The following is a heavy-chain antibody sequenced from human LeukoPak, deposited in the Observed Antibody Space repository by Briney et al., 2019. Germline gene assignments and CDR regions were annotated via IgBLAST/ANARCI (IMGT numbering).Heavy chain of an antibody. CDR1: GFIFSGYW. Sequence: GGSLRLSCAAPGFIFSGYWMSWVRQAPGKGLEWVANIKPDGSEKYYVDSVKGRFTISRDNAKNSLYLQMNSLSAEDTAVYYRVRYRGVGSDYWGQGTLVTVSS. CDR2: IKPDGSEK. V-gene: IGHV3-7*01. D-gene: IGHD3-10*01. CDR3: VRYRGVGSDY. J-gene: IGHJ4*02.